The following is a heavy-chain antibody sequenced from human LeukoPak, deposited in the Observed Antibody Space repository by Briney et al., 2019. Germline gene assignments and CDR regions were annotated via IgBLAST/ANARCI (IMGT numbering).Heavy chain of an antibody. CDR1: GFTFGDYA. CDR3: TRDPEVPDYSDYDTGYYYYYMDV. V-gene: IGHV3-49*03. Sequence: PGRSLRLSCTASGFTFGDYAMSWFRQAPGKGLEWVGFIRSKAYGGTTEYAASVKGRFTISRDDSKSIAYLQMNSLKTEDTAVYYCTRDPEVPDYSDYDTGYYYYYMDVWGKGTTVTVSS. D-gene: IGHD4-11*01. CDR2: IRSKAYGGTT. J-gene: IGHJ6*03.